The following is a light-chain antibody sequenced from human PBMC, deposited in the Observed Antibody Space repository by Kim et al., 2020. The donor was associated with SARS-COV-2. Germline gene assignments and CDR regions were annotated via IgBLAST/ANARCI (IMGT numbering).Light chain of an antibody. Sequence: PGETATLSCRASQSVGSSLAWYQQKPGQAPRLLVYGASTRATDVPARFSGSGSGTDFTLTISRLQSEDLAVYYCQHYNSWPQWTFGQGTKV. CDR3: QHYNSWPQWT. V-gene: IGKV3-15*01. J-gene: IGKJ1*01. CDR1: QSVGSS. CDR2: GAS.